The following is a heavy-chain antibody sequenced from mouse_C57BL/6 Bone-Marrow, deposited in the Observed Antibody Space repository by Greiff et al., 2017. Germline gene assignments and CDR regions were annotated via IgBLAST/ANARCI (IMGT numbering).Heavy chain of an antibody. V-gene: IGHV5-6*02. D-gene: IGHD4-1*01. CDR2: ISSGGSYT. CDR3: ARRNWDYWYFDV. Sequence: EVKLMESGGDLVKPGGSLKLSCAASGFTFSSYGMSWVRQTPDKRLEWVATISSGGSYTYYPDSVKGRFTISRDNAKNTLYLQMSSLKSEDTAMYYGARRNWDYWYFDVWGTGTTVTVSS. CDR1: GFTFSSYG. J-gene: IGHJ1*03.